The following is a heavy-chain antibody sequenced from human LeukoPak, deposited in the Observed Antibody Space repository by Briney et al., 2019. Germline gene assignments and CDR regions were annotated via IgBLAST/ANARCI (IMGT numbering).Heavy chain of an antibody. Sequence: ASVNVSCKTSGYTFTNLDINWLRQAPGQGLEWMGWMSPNSGDTGYAQKFQGRVSMTRDIFKSTAYMELGSLRSEDTAIYYCASNPPNTGDFYYWGLGTLVTVSS. CDR1: GYTFTNLD. V-gene: IGHV1-8*01. CDR2: MSPNSGDT. CDR3: ASNPPNTGDFYY. J-gene: IGHJ4*02. D-gene: IGHD1-1*01.